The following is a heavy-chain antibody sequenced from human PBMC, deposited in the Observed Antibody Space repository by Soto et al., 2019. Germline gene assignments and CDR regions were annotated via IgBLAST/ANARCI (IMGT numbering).Heavy chain of an antibody. V-gene: IGHV1-18*04. CDR1: GYTFTSYG. CDR3: AKYSSSWYWFDP. D-gene: IGHD6-13*01. Sequence: ASVKVSCKASGYTFTSYGISWVRQAPGQGLEWMGWISAYNGNTNYAQKFQGRVTMTRDTSISTAYMELSRLRSDDTAVYYCAKYSSSWYWFDPWGQGTLVTVSS. J-gene: IGHJ5*02. CDR2: ISAYNGNT.